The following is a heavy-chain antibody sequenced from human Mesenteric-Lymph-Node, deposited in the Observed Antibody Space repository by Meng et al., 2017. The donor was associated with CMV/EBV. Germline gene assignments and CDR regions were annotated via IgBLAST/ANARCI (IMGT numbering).Heavy chain of an antibody. V-gene: IGHV4-39*01. CDR3: ARQSSGSWGYRDFDT. D-gene: IGHD3-10*01. J-gene: IGHJ5*02. Sequence: DSSLRTALYWGWIRQSPGKGLEWIGNVYYSGTAAYYNPSLKSRVSMSVDTSKNQFSLTLTSLTASDTAFYYCARQSSGSWGYRDFDTWGQGSLVTVSS. CDR2: VYYSGTAA. CDR1: DSSLRTALY.